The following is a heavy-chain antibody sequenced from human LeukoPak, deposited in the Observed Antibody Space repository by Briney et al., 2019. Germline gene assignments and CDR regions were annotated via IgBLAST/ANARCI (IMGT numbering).Heavy chain of an antibody. CDR3: ARAPTVLVGYCSSSSCQADY. CDR1: GFTFSSHW. Sequence: GSLRLSCAASGFTFSSHWMNWVRQAPGKGLEWVSAIDPSSTYIYYADSVKGRFTISRDNAENSLYLQMNSLRVEDTAVYYCARAPTVLVGYCSSSSCQADYWGQGTLVTVSS. V-gene: IGHV3-21*01. J-gene: IGHJ4*02. CDR2: IDPSSTYI. D-gene: IGHD2-2*01.